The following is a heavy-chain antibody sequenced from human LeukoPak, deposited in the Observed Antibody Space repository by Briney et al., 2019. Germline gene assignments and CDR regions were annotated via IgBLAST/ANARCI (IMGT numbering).Heavy chain of an antibody. D-gene: IGHD6-13*01. CDR2: VNSDGSST. CDR1: GFTFSSYW. V-gene: IGHV3-74*01. J-gene: IGHJ4*02. Sequence: PGGSLRLSCAASGFTFSSYWMHWVRQAPGKGLVWVSRVNSDGSSTSYADSVKGRFTISRDNAKNTLYLQMNSLRAEDTAVYYCARDPSSSWYQGYQDYWGQGTLVTVSS. CDR3: ARDPSSSWYQGYQDY.